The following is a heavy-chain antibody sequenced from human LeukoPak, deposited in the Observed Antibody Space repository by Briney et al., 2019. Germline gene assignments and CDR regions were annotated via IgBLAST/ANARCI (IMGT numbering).Heavy chain of an antibody. J-gene: IGHJ4*02. CDR1: GFTFSSYA. Sequence: GGSLRLSCAASGFTFSSYAMHWVRQAPGKGLEWVAVISYDGSNKYYADSVKGRFTISRDNSKNTLYLQMNSLRAEDTAVYYCAKGRHQIVLMVYASEWGQGTLVTVSS. CDR3: AKGRHQIVLMVYASE. D-gene: IGHD2-8*01. V-gene: IGHV3-30-3*01. CDR2: ISYDGSNK.